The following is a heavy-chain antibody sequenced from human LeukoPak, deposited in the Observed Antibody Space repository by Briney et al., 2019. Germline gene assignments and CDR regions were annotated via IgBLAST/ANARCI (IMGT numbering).Heavy chain of an antibody. V-gene: IGHV1-69*04. J-gene: IGHJ6*02. CDR2: IIPILGIA. CDR1: GGTFSSYA. CDR3: ARARRDGYNYYYYGMDV. Sequence: GASVKVSCKASGGTFSSYAISWVRQAPGQGLEWMGRIIPILGIANYAQKFQGRVTITVDKSTSTAYMELSSLRSEDTAVYSCARARRDGYNYYYYGMDVWGQGTTVTVSS. D-gene: IGHD5-24*01.